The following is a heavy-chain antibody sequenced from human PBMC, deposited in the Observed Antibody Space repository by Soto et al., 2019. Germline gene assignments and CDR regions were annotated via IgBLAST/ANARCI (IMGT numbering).Heavy chain of an antibody. V-gene: IGHV3-21*01. Sequence: PGGSLRLSCAASGFTFSSYSMNWVRQAPGKGLEWVSSISSSSSYIYYADSVKGRFTISRDNAKNSLYLQMNSLRAEDTAVYYCARKGGWLQSSFDYWGQGTLVTVSS. CDR1: GFTFSSYS. CDR2: ISSSSSYI. J-gene: IGHJ4*02. CDR3: ARKGGWLQSSFDY. D-gene: IGHD5-12*01.